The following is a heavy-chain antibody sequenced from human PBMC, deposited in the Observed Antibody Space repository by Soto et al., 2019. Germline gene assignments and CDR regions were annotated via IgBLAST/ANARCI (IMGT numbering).Heavy chain of an antibody. CDR2: IIPTLGIA. CDR3: ARFDGKYAFDT. CDR1: GGTFSSYT. D-gene: IGHD3-10*01. J-gene: IGHJ3*02. Sequence: QVQLVQSGAEVKKPGSSVKVSCKASGGTFSSYTISWVRQAPGQGLEWMGRIIPTLGIANYAQKFQGRVTITADNSTSTAHMELPSLRSEDTAVYYCARFDGKYAFDTWGQATMVTVSA. V-gene: IGHV1-69*02.